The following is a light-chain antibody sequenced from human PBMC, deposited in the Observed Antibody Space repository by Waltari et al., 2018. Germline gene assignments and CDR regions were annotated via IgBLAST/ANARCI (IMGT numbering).Light chain of an antibody. CDR2: WAS. CDR3: QQYYSIPWT. V-gene: IGKV4-1*01. CDR1: QNVFYSPHNKSF. J-gene: IGKJ1*01. Sequence: DIVMTQSPDSLAVSLGERATVNFKFRQNVFYSPHNKSFLAWFQQKLGQPPKLLIYWASTRESGVPVRFSGSGSGRDFTLTISSLQAEDVAVYYCQQYYSIPWTFGQGTKVEIK.